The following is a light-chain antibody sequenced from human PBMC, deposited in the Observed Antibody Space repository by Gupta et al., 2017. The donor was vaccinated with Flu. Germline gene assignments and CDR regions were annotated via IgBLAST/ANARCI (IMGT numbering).Light chain of an antibody. CDR3: NSRDTNVAHWV. Sequence: GQTVRIPCQGDSVRCYYASWYQQRPGPAPRLDIVGDNSRPSGIPDRFSGSRSGSTASFTTTGAQAEDEADDFCNSRDTNVAHWVFGPGTKLTVL. J-gene: IGLJ1*01. V-gene: IGLV3-19*01. CDR1: SVRCYY. CDR2: GDN.